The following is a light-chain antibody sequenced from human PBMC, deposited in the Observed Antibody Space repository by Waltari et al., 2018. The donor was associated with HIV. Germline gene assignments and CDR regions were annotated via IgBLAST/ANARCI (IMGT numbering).Light chain of an antibody. Sequence: SYGVSQPPSVSVSPGQTAYITCSGANLGDQYPPWYQQRPRQPPVLVIYQNNKRPAGIPDRFSASNSGNTATLTIRGSQAMDEADYYCQAWDNSAAWVFGGGTKLTVL. CDR1: NLGDQY. J-gene: IGLJ3*02. CDR2: QNN. CDR3: QAWDNSAAWV. V-gene: IGLV3-1*01.